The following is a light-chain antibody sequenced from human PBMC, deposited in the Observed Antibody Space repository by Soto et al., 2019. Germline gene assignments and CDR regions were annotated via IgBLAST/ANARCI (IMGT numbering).Light chain of an antibody. V-gene: IGKV3-20*01. CDR2: GAS. CDR1: QSVSSNY. J-gene: IGKJ1*01. CDR3: QQYGSSPRT. Sequence: EIVLTQSPGTLSLSPGERATLSCRASQSVSSNYITWYQQKPGQAPRRLIFGASSRATGIPDRFSGSESETDFTLTISRLEPDDSAVYYCQQYGSSPRTFGPGTKVDIK.